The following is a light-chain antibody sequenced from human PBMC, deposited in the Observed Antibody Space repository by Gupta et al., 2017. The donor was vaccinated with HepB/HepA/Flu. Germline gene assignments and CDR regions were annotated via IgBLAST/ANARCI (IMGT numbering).Light chain of an antibody. Sequence: QSVLTQPPSASGTPGQRVTISCSGSSSNVGSNTVNWYQQLPGPAPKLLIYSNNRRHSGVPDRFSGSKSGTSAALAISGLQAEDVADYYCAAWDDSRNGYVFGTGTKVTVL. CDR2: SNN. CDR1: SSNVGSNT. J-gene: IGLJ1*01. V-gene: IGLV1-44*01. CDR3: AAWDDSRNGYV.